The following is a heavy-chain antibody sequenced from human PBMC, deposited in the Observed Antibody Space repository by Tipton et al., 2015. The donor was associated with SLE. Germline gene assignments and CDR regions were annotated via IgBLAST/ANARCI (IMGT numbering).Heavy chain of an antibody. CDR2: FYPSESAS. CDR3: AKRGGIPGVFDI. J-gene: IGHJ3*02. Sequence: QSGAEVKKPGESLKISCKTSGYSFSSSWIAWVRQKPGKGLEWMGIFYPSESASRYSPSFQGQVTISADTSTSTAYLQWSSLRASDSGMYYCAKRGGIPGVFDIWGQGTLVTVSS. V-gene: IGHV5-51*03. D-gene: IGHD6-13*01. CDR1: GYSFSSSW.